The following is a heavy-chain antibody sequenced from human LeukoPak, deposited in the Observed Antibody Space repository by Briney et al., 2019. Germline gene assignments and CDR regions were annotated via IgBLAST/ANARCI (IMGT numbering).Heavy chain of an antibody. J-gene: IGHJ6*02. CDR3: VKDYSSSGYYYGMDV. Sequence: PGGSLRLSCSASGFTFSSYALHWVRQAPGKGLECVSAISSNGGSTYYADSVKGRFTISRDNSKSTLYLQMSSLRPEDTAVYYCVKDYSSSGYYYGMDVWGQGTPVTVSS. V-gene: IGHV3-64D*09. CDR1: GFTFSSYA. D-gene: IGHD6-6*01. CDR2: ISSNGGST.